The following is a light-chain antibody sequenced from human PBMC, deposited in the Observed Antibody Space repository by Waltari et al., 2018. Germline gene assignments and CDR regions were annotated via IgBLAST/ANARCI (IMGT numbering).Light chain of an antibody. V-gene: IGLV3-21*02. CDR3: QVWDSKTNQYV. CDR1: NIGGES. CDR2: GDT. J-gene: IGLJ1*01. Sequence: SYVLTQPPSVSVAPGQTATITCGGNNIGGESVHWYRPKPAQAPVVVVYGDTNRPSGTPERFTGSNSGNTATLTISRVEAGDEADYFCQVWDSKTNQYVFGTGTKVTVL.